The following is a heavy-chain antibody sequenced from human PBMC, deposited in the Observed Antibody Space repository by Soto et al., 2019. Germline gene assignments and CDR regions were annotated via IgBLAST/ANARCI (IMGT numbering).Heavy chain of an antibody. V-gene: IGHV1-69*13. Sequence: SVKVSCKAAGGTFSSYAISWVRQAPGQGLEWMGGIIPIFGTANYAQKFQGRVTITADESTSTAYMELSSLRSEDTAVYYCARGDRGIAALSSRFDPWGQGTLVTVSS. J-gene: IGHJ5*02. CDR1: GGTFSSYA. CDR3: ARGDRGIAALSSRFDP. D-gene: IGHD6-13*01. CDR2: IIPIFGTA.